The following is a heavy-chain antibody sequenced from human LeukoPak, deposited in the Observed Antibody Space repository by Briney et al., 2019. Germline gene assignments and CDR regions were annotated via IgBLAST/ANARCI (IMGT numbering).Heavy chain of an antibody. J-gene: IGHJ4*02. CDR2: INHNGFRT. Sequence: AGGSLRLSCAASGFTFYAYSMIWVRQSPGKGPEWLSEINHNGFRTFYADSLKGRLTVSRENSQNTLFLQMTSLRPDDTAIYYCARGIDGALDYWGQGILVTVSS. CDR1: GFTFYAYS. D-gene: IGHD3-10*01. CDR3: ARGIDGALDY. V-gene: IGHV3-23*01.